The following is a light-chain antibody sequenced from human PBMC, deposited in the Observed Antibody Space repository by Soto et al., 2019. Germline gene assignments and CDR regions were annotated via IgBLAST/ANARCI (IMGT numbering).Light chain of an antibody. Sequence: DVQMTQSPSSLSASVGDRVTITCRSSQSISNYLNWYQQNPGKPPRVLIYGATNVQSGVPSRFSGSGSGTDFTLTISSLQPEDFATYYCQQSDSAPRTFGQGTKVDI. J-gene: IGKJ1*01. CDR3: QQSDSAPRT. CDR1: QSISNY. CDR2: GAT. V-gene: IGKV1-39*01.